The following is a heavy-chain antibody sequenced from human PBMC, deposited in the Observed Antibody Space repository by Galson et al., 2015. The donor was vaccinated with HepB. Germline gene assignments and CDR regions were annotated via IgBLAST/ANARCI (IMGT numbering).Heavy chain of an antibody. Sequence: SLRLSCAASGFTFDDYAMHWVRQAPGKGLEWVSLISWDGGSTYYADSVKGRFTISRDNSKNSLYLQMNSLRTEDTALYYCAKEMWLWSQVELGSYGMDVWGQGTTVTVSS. CDR1: GFTFDDYA. J-gene: IGHJ6*02. CDR2: ISWDGGST. CDR3: AKEMWLWSQVELGSYGMDV. V-gene: IGHV3-43*01. D-gene: IGHD5-18*01.